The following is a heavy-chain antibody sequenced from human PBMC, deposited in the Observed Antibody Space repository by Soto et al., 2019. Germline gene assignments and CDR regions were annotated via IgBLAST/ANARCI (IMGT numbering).Heavy chain of an antibody. J-gene: IGHJ4*02. V-gene: IGHV3-74*01. D-gene: IGHD1-1*01. Sequence: EVQLVESGGGLLQPGGSLRLSCAASGFTFSMYWMHWVRQVPGKGPEWVSRINDEGTYTNYADSVKGRFTISRDNAKNILYLQMNDLRTEDTAVYYCTRGPRSTSTGTGAFWGQGTLVTVSS. CDR1: GFTFSMYW. CDR3: TRGPRSTSTGTGAF. CDR2: INDEGTYT.